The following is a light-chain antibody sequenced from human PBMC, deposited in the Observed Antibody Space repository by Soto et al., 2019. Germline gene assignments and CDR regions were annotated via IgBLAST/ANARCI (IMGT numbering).Light chain of an antibody. CDR3: QQRSNWLIT. Sequence: EIVLTQSPSTLSLSPGERATLSCRTSQSVSKYFAWYQQKPGRAPRLLIYDASSRATGIPARFIGSGSGTDFTLTISSLEPEDFALYYCQQRSNWLITFGQGTRLEI. V-gene: IGKV3-11*01. CDR2: DAS. CDR1: QSVSKY. J-gene: IGKJ5*01.